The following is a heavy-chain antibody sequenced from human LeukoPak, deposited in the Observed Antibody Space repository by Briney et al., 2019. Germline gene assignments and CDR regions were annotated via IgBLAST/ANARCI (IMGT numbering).Heavy chain of an antibody. CDR2: ISPYNGDT. V-gene: IGHV1-18*01. D-gene: IGHD1-26*01. J-gene: IGHJ3*02. CDR3: ARGVGATRAEAAFDI. CDR1: GYTFNTYA. Sequence: ASVKVSCKASGYTFNTYAVNWVRQAPGQGLEWMGWISPYNGDTKYVQKFQDRVTMTTDTSTTTVYMELRSLRSDDTAVYYCARGVGATRAEAAFDIWGQGTMVSVSS.